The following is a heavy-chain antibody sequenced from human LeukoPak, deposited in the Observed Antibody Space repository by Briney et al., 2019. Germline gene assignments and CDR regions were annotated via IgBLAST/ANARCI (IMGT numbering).Heavy chain of an antibody. Sequence: ASVKVSCKASGYTFTSYGISWVRQAPGQGLEWMGWISAYNGNTNYAQKLQGRVTMTTDTSTSTAYMELRSLRSDDTAVYYCARTYYDILTGYKIDYWGKGTLVTVSS. CDR1: GYTFTSYG. CDR3: ARTYYDILTGYKIDY. J-gene: IGHJ4*02. D-gene: IGHD3-9*01. V-gene: IGHV1-18*01. CDR2: ISAYNGNT.